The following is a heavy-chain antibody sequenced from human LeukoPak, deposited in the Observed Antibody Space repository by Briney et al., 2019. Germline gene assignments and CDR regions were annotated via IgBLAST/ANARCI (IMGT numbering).Heavy chain of an antibody. CDR2: INPNSGGT. V-gene: IGHV1-2*02. CDR1: GYTFTGYY. Sequence: GASVKVSCKASGYTFTGYYMHWVRQAPGQGLEWMGWINPNSGGTNYAQKFQGRVTMTRDTSISTAYMELSRLRSYDTAVYYCAREEGWNDLDYFDYWGQGTLVTVSS. D-gene: IGHD1-1*01. CDR3: AREEGWNDLDYFDY. J-gene: IGHJ4*02.